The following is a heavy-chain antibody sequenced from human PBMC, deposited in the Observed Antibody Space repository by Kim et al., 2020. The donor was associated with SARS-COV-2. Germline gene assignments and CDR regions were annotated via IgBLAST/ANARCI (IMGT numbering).Heavy chain of an antibody. CDR2: IDPSDSYT. D-gene: IGHD6-13*01. CDR3: ARREMGAAAGRGIDY. Sequence: GESLKISCKGSGYSFTSYWISWVRQMPGKGLEWMGRIDPSDSYTNYSPSFQGHVTISADKSISTAYLQWSSLKASDTAMYYCARREMGAAAGRGIDYWGQGTLVTVSS. V-gene: IGHV5-10-1*01. J-gene: IGHJ4*02. CDR1: GYSFTSYW.